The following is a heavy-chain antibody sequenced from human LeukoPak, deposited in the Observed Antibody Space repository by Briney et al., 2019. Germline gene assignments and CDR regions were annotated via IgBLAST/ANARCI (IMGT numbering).Heavy chain of an antibody. CDR3: AKDEVYYYGMDV. CDR1: GFSFSTYS. V-gene: IGHV3-21*04. J-gene: IGHJ6*02. CDR2: IGSSSTYI. Sequence: PGGSLRLSCAASGFSFSTYSMTWVRQAPGKGLEWVSSIGSSSTYIFYADSVKGRFTVSRDNAKNSLYLQMNSLRAEDTAVYYCAKDEVYYYGMDVWGQGTTVTVSS.